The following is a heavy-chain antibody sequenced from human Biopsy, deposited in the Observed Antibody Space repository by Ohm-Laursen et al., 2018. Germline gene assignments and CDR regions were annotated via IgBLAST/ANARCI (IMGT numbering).Heavy chain of an antibody. J-gene: IGHJ4*02. V-gene: IGHV3-9*01. CDR2: ISWNSGSI. CDR3: AKDLGQVTAAIGY. D-gene: IGHD2-21*02. Sequence: SLRLSCAAAGFTFDDYAMHWVRQVPGKGLEWVSGISWNSGSIGYADSVKGRFSIFRDNAKHSLYLQMNSLRAEDTALYYCAKDLGQVTAAIGYWGQGTLVTVSS. CDR1: GFTFDDYA.